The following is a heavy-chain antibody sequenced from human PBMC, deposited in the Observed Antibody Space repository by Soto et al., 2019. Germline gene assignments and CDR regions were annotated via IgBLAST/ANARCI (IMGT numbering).Heavy chain of an antibody. CDR3: ARGPVMYSSVWPQLYYYYYYMDV. D-gene: IGHD6-19*01. V-gene: IGHV3-66*01. CDR2: IYSGGST. J-gene: IGHJ6*03. Sequence: GGSLRLSCAASGFTVSSNYMSWVRQAPGKGLEWVSVIYSGGSTYYADSVKGRFTISRDNSKNTLYLQMNSLRAEDTAVYYCARGPVMYSSVWPQLYYYYYYMDVWGKGTKVTVSS. CDR1: GFTVSSNY.